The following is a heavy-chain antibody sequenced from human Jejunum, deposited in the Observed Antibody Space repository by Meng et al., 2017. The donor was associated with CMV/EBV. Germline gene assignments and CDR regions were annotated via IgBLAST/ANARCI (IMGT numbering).Heavy chain of an antibody. Sequence: LSCAASGFTFTASWMHWVRQVPGKGLVGVSNINPDGTTTHYADSVKGRFTISRDNAMNTLYLQINSLRADDTAVYYCARDYYGSLDYWGQGTLVTVSS. CDR1: GFTFTASW. D-gene: IGHD3-10*01. V-gene: IGHV3-74*01. J-gene: IGHJ4*02. CDR2: INPDGTTT. CDR3: ARDYYGSLDY.